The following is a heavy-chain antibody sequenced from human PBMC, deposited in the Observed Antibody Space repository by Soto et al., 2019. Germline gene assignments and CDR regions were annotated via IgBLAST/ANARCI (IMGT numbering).Heavy chain of an antibody. CDR1: GFTVSSNY. CDR2: IYSGGST. D-gene: IGHD6-13*01. J-gene: IGHJ3*02. Sequence: GGSLRLSCAASGFTVSSNYMSWVRQAPGKGLEWVSVIYSGGSTYYADSVKGRFTISRDNSKNTLYLQMNSLRAEDTAVYYCARAGSSSWPDAFDIWGQGTMVT. CDR3: ARAGSSSWPDAFDI. V-gene: IGHV3-66*01.